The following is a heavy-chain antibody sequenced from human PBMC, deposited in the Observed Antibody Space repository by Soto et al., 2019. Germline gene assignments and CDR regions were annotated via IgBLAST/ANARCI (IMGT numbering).Heavy chain of an antibody. J-gene: IGHJ6*02. Sequence: QVQLVESGGGVVQPGRSLRLSCAASGFTFSSYAMHWVRQAPGKGLEWVAVISYDGSNKYYADSVKGRFTISRDNSKNTLYLQMNSLRAEDTAVYYRARCETIYYGMDVWGQGTTVTVSS. CDR2: ISYDGSNK. CDR1: GFTFSSYA. D-gene: IGHD3-10*01. CDR3: ARCETIYYGMDV. V-gene: IGHV3-30-3*01.